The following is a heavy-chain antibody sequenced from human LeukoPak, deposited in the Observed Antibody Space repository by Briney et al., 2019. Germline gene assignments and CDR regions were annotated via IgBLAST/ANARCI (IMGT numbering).Heavy chain of an antibody. V-gene: IGHV3-30*04. CDR2: ISYDGINK. D-gene: IGHD2-21*02. J-gene: IGHJ4*02. Sequence: GGSLSLSCEASGFTFGSYAMHWVRQAPGKGLEWVAVISYDGINKYYADSVKGRFTISRDNSKNTLSLQMNSLRDEDTAVYYCARDVVVTAIWYYFDYWGQGTLVTVSS. CDR3: ARDVVVTAIWYYFDY. CDR1: GFTFGSYA.